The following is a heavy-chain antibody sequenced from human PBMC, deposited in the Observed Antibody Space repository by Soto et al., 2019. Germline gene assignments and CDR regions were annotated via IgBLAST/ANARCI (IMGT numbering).Heavy chain of an antibody. CDR1: GGSISSYY. CDR2: IYTSGIT. D-gene: IGHD1-26*01. Sequence: PSETLSLTCTVSGGSISSYYWGWIRQPAGKGLEWIGRIYTSGITTYNPSLKSRVTMSIDTSNKHFSLSLKSVTAADTAVYYCARTVGAAYYFDFWGQGALVTVSS. J-gene: IGHJ4*02. V-gene: IGHV4-4*07. CDR3: ARTVGAAYYFDF.